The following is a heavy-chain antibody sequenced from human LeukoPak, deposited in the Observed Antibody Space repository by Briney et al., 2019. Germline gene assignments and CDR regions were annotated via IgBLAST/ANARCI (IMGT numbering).Heavy chain of an antibody. V-gene: IGHV4-39*01. CDR3: ARLLIAGATGGSAFDI. J-gene: IGHJ3*02. CDR1: GGSISSSSYF. Sequence: PSETLSLTCTVSGGSISSSSYFWGWIRQPPGKGLEWIGSIYYSGSTYYNPSLKSRVTISVDTSKNQFSLKLSSVTAADTAVYYCARLLIAGATGGSAFDIWGQGTMLTVSS. CDR2: IYYSGST. D-gene: IGHD1-26*01.